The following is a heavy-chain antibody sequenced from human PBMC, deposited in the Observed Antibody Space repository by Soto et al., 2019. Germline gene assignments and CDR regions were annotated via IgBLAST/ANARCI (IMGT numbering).Heavy chain of an antibody. D-gene: IGHD1-26*01. Sequence: GGSLRLSCAASGFTFSSYAMHWVRQAPGKGLEWVAVISYDGRVKYYVDSVKGRFTISRDDSKNTLYLQMNSLRVDDTAVCYCARDFIVGAPDYFDYWGQGTLVTVSS. CDR2: ISYDGRVK. V-gene: IGHV3-30*04. CDR1: GFTFSSYA. J-gene: IGHJ4*02. CDR3: ARDFIVGAPDYFDY.